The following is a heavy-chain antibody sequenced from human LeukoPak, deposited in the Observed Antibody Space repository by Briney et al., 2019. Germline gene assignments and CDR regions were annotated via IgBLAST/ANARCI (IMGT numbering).Heavy chain of an antibody. CDR3: ARDILVATIYGGGFDY. J-gene: IGHJ4*02. CDR2: IKQDGSET. V-gene: IGHV3-7*01. D-gene: IGHD5-12*01. CDR1: RFTLSNYW. Sequence: GGSLRLSCAASRFTLSNYWMSWVRQAPGKGLEWVANIKQDGSETYYVDSVKGRFTISRDNAKNSLSLQMNSLRAEDTAVYYCARDILVATIYGGGFDYWGQGTLVTVSS.